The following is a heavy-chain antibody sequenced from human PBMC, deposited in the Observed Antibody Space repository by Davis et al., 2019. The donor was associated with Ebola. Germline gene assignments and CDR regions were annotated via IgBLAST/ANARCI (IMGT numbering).Heavy chain of an antibody. CDR2: IIPLSGTA. CDR1: GGTFTSYA. D-gene: IGHD3-22*01. J-gene: IGHJ5*02. CDR3: ARGGGGDSSGFQSWFDP. Sequence: SVKVSCKASGGTFTSYAISWVRQAPGQGLEWMGGIIPLSGTANYAQKFQDRVTITADESTSTSYMELNSLRSDDTAVYYCARGGGGDSSGFQSWFDPWGQGTLVTVSS. V-gene: IGHV1-69*13.